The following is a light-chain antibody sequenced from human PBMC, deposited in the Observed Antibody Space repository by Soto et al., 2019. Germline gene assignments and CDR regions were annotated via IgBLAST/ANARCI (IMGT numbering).Light chain of an antibody. J-gene: IGKJ1*01. CDR3: QRYNNWPPWT. CDR2: GAS. CDR1: QSVSSN. Sequence: EIVMPQSPATLYVSPGERATLSCRVSQSVSSNLAWYQQKPGQAPRLLIYGASTRATGIPARFSGSGSGTEFTLTISSLQSEDFAVYYCQRYNNWPPWTFGQGTKVDIK. V-gene: IGKV3-15*01.